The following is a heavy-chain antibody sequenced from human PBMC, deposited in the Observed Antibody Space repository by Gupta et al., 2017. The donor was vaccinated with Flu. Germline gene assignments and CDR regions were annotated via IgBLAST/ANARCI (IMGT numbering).Heavy chain of an antibody. Sequence: EVQLLESGGGLVQPGGSLRLSCAASGFPLSSYAMSWVRPAPGKGLEWVSGIRGSGGSTYYADSGKGRFTISRDNSKNTLYRQMNSLRAEDTAVYYCAKVSPREIVVVPAAIIYWGQGTLVTVSA. CDR1: GFPLSSYA. J-gene: IGHJ4*02. V-gene: IGHV3-23*01. D-gene: IGHD2-2*01. CDR3: AKVSPREIVVVPAAIIY. CDR2: IRGSGGST.